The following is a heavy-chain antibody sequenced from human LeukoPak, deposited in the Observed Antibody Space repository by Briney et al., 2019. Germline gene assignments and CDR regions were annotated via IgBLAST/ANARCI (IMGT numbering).Heavy chain of an antibody. CDR3: PKDSPDSAMRYYYYYGMDV. D-gene: IGHD5-18*01. V-gene: IGHV3-23*01. CDR1: GVTFSSYA. Sequence: PGGSLRLSCAASGVTFSSYAMSWVRQAPGKGLEWVSAISGSGGSTYYADSVKGRFTISRDNSKNTLYLQMNSLRAEDTAVYYCPKDSPDSAMRYYYYYGMDVWGQGTTVTVSS. J-gene: IGHJ6*02. CDR2: ISGSGGST.